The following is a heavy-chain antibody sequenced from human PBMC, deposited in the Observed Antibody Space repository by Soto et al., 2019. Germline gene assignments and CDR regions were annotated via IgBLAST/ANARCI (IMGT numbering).Heavy chain of an antibody. Sequence: GASVKVSCKVSGYTLTELSMHWVRQAPGKGLEWMGGFDPEDDETVYEQKFQGRITMTEDTSTDTAYMELSSLRSEDTAVYYCATYEAAAGDDYWGQGTLVTVSS. D-gene: IGHD6-13*01. CDR2: FDPEDDET. J-gene: IGHJ4*02. CDR3: ATYEAAAGDDY. CDR1: GYTLTELS. V-gene: IGHV1-24*01.